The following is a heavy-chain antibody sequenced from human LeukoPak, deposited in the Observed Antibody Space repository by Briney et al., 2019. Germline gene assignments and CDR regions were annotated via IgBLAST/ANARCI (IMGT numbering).Heavy chain of an antibody. CDR3: ARWDSSSGDAFDI. Sequence: ASVKVSCKASGYTFTNYAITWVRQAPGQGLEWMGWISAYNGNTHYAQKLQGRVIMTTDTSTGTAYMELRSLRSDDTAVYYCARWDSSSGDAFDIWGQGTMVTVSS. J-gene: IGHJ3*02. D-gene: IGHD6-6*01. CDR2: ISAYNGNT. CDR1: GYTFTNYA. V-gene: IGHV1-18*01.